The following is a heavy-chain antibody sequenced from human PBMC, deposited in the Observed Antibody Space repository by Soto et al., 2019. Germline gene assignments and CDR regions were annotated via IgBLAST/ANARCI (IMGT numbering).Heavy chain of an antibody. CDR3: ARVLGFGESPDWFDP. CDR1: GGSISSYY. Sequence: PSETLSLTCTVSGGSISSYYWSWIRQHPGKGLEWIGYIYYSGSTYYNPSLKSRVTISVDTSKNQFSLKLSSVTAADTAVYYCARVLGFGESPDWFDPWGQGTLVTVSS. J-gene: IGHJ5*02. CDR2: IYYSGST. D-gene: IGHD3-10*01. V-gene: IGHV4-59*06.